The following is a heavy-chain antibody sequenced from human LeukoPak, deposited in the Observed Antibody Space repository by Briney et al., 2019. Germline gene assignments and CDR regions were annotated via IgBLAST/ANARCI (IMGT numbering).Heavy chain of an antibody. CDR2: IDPKSGVT. CDR1: GYTLTDKH. Sequence: GASVKVSCKASGYTLTDKHLYWVRQAPGQGLEWMGWIDPKSGVTNVAQNFQGRLTMTRDTSINIAYMELSRLTSDDTTVYYCARELGINAFDVWGQGTMVTVSS. J-gene: IGHJ3*01. V-gene: IGHV1-2*02. D-gene: IGHD7-27*01. CDR3: ARELGINAFDV.